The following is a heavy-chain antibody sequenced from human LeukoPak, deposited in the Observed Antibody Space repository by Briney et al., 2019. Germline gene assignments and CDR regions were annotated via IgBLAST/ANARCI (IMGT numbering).Heavy chain of an antibody. CDR2: IYTSGST. CDR3: ARDGTTFGAFDI. Sequence: PSETLSLTCTVSGGSISSGSFYWSWIRQPAGTGLEWIGHIYTSGSTNYNPSLKSRVTISVDTSMNQFSLKLSSVTAADTAVYYCARDGTTFGAFDIWGQGAMATVSS. CDR1: GGSISSGSFY. D-gene: IGHD1-1*01. J-gene: IGHJ3*02. V-gene: IGHV4-61*09.